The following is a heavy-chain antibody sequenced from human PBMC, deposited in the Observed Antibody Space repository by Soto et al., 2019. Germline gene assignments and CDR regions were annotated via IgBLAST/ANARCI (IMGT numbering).Heavy chain of an antibody. V-gene: IGHV3-23*01. J-gene: IGHJ4*02. CDR2: IGDNGGNT. CDR1: GFTFTGYA. CDR3: AKEAGFSSVYYFDF. D-gene: IGHD3-22*01. Sequence: PRRSLRLSCVASGFTFTGYAMSWVRQAPGKGLEWVSSIGDNGGNTYYADPVKGRFTVSTDNSKNTLYLQMNSLRAEDTAVYYCAKEAGFSSVYYFDFSGQGTLVTVSS.